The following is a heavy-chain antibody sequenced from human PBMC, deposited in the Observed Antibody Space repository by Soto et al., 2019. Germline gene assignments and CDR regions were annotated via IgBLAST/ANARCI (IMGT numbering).Heavy chain of an antibody. CDR1: GGTFSSYA. D-gene: IGHD6-13*01. V-gene: IGHV1-69*12. J-gene: IGHJ6*02. CDR2: IIPTFGTA. CDR3: ARDMGNSRPDRGYYYYGMDV. Sequence: QVQLVQSGAEVQKPGSSVKVSCKASGGTFSSYAISWVRQAPGQGLEWMGGIIPTFGTANYAQKVQGRVTITADESTSTAYMELSSLRSEDTAVYYCARDMGNSRPDRGYYYYGMDVWGQGTTVTVSS.